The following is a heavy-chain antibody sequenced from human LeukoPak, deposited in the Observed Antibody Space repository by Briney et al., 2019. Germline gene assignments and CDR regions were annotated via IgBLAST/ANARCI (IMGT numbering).Heavy chain of an antibody. Sequence: ASVKVSCKASGYTFTSYYMHWVRQAPGQGLEWMGIINPSGGSTSYAEKFQGKVTMTRDMSTSTLYMELSSLRSEDTAVYYCARDLDGGNSFWGQGTLVTVSS. CDR1: GYTFTSYY. D-gene: IGHD4-23*01. J-gene: IGHJ4*02. CDR3: ARDLDGGNSF. CDR2: INPSGGST. V-gene: IGHV1-46*01.